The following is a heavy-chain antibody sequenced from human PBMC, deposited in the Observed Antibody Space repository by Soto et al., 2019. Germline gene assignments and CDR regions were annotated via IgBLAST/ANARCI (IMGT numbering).Heavy chain of an antibody. CDR1: GGSISSSNW. CDR3: ARSYMVRGVANWFDP. D-gene: IGHD3-10*01. V-gene: IGHV4-4*02. CDR2: IYHSGST. Sequence: QVQLQESGPGLVKPSGTLSLTCAVSGGSISSSNWWSWVRQPPGKGLEWIGEIYHSGSTNHNPSLKSRVTISVDKSKNQFSLKLSSVIAAHTAVYYRARSYMVRGVANWFDPWGQGTLVTVSS. J-gene: IGHJ5*02.